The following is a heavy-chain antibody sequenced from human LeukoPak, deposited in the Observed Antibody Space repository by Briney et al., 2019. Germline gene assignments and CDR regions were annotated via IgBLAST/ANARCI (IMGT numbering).Heavy chain of an antibody. D-gene: IGHD3-22*01. V-gene: IGHV1-3*01. Sequence: ASVKVSCKASGHTSTTYAIHWVRQAPGQGLEWMGWINAGNGNIKYSQKFQGRVTITGDTSASTAYMELSSLRSEDTAVYYCARFPGYYDSSGYYDYYYYYGMDVWGQGTTVTVSS. CDR3: ARFPGYYDSSGYYDYYYYYGMDV. J-gene: IGHJ6*02. CDR2: INAGNGNI. CDR1: GHTSTTYA.